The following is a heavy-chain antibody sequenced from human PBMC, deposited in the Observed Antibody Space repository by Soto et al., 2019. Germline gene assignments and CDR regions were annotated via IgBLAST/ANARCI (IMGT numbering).Heavy chain of an antibody. CDR3: ARGGRQRPNCSGGSCYHYYYYMDV. J-gene: IGHJ6*03. CDR2: INHSGST. CDR1: GESVSGYY. D-gene: IGHD2-15*01. Sequence: SETLSITCAVCGESVSGYYWGWIRQPPGKGLEWIGEINHSGSTNYNPSLKSRVTISVDTSKNQFSLKLSSVTAADTAVYYCARGGRQRPNCSGGSCYHYYYYMDVWGKGTTLTVSS. V-gene: IGHV4-34*01.